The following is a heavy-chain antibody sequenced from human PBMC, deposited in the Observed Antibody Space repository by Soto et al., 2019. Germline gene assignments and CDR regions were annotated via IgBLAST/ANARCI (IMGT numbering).Heavy chain of an antibody. D-gene: IGHD1-26*01. CDR2: INPYNGNT. Sequence: QVQLVQSGAEVKKPGASVKVSCKASGYTFTSYGIIWVRQAPGQGLEWMGWINPYNGNTKYAQKLQGRATMTTDTSTSTAYMELRSLRSDDTAVYYCARDAAVGLFDYWGQGTLVTVSS. CDR1: GYTFTSYG. CDR3: ARDAAVGLFDY. J-gene: IGHJ4*02. V-gene: IGHV1-18*01.